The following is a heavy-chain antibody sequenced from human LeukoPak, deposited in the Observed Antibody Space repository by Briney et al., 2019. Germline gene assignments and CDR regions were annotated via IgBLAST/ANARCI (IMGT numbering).Heavy chain of an antibody. V-gene: IGHV3-7*01. CDR1: GFTFGSYW. CDR2: IEQDGNEK. J-gene: IGHJ4*02. CDR3: ARARWYSSGWWTNDY. Sequence: GSLRLSSAPSGFTFGSYWMTWVRPAPAEGLEWMANIEQDGNEKYCVDSVKGRFTISRDNVKKSLYLQMNSLRAEDTAVYYCARARWYSSGWWTNDYWGQGTLVTVSS. D-gene: IGHD6-19*01.